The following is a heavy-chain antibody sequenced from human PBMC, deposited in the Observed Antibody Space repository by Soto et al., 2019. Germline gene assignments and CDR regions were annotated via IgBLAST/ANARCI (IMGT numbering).Heavy chain of an antibody. V-gene: IGHV3-21*06. CDR3: ARNRDPSSKTHGMDV. Sequence: EVQLVESGGGLVEPGGSLRLSCTPSGLSFSTHSMNWVRQAPGKGLEWVSSISSSSYYIYYADSVEGRFTISRDNAKNTLFLQMNSLRADDTAVYYCARNRDPSSKTHGMDVWGQGTTVTVSS. CDR1: GLSFSTHS. CDR2: ISSSSYYI. J-gene: IGHJ6*02.